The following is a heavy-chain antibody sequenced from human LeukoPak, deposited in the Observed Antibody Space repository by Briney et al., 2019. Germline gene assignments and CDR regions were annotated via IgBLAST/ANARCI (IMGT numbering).Heavy chain of an antibody. CDR1: GGSISSYY. V-gene: IGHV4-59*01. D-gene: IGHD6-13*01. CDR2: IYYSGST. J-gene: IGHJ3*02. Sequence: PSETLSLTCTVSGGSISSYYWSWIRQPPGKGLEWIGYIYYSGSTNYNPSLKSRVTISVDTSKNQFSPKLSSVTAADTAVYYCARESSSSWSGAFDIWGQGTMVTVSS. CDR3: ARESSSSWSGAFDI.